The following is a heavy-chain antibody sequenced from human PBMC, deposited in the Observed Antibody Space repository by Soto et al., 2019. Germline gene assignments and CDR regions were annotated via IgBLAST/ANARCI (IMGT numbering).Heavy chain of an antibody. D-gene: IGHD3-10*01. Sequence: SETLSLTCAVSGGSISSSNWWSWVRQPPGKGLEWIGEIYHSGSTNYNPSLKSRVTISVDKSKNQFSLKLSSVTAADTAVYYCARTDGYYYGSGSYWFWLDPWGQGTLVTVSS. V-gene: IGHV4-4*02. CDR2: IYHSGST. CDR3: ARTDGYYYGSGSYWFWLDP. CDR1: GGSISSSNW. J-gene: IGHJ5*02.